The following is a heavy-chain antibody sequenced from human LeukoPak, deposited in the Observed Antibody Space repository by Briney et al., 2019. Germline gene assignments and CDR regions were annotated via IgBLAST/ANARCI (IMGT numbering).Heavy chain of an antibody. CDR3: ARDVGRDFWSGYSAFDY. CDR2: IYSGGST. D-gene: IGHD3-3*01. V-gene: IGHV3-53*01. Sequence: GGSLRLSCAASGFTVSSNYMSWVRQAPGKGLEWVSVIYSGGSTYYADSVKGRFTISRDNSKNTLYLQMNSLRAEDTAVYYCARDVGRDFWSGYSAFDYWGQGTLVTVSS. CDR1: GFTVSSNY. J-gene: IGHJ4*02.